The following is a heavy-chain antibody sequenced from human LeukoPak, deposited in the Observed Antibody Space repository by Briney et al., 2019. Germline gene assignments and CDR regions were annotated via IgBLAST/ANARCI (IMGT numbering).Heavy chain of an antibody. D-gene: IGHD4-17*01. J-gene: IGHJ2*01. CDR1: GGSISSSSYY. CDR2: IYYSGST. CDR3: ASVNDYGDYWYFDL. V-gene: IGHV4-39*07. Sequence: SETLSLTCTVSGGSISSSSYYWGWVRQPPGKGLEYIGSIYYSGSTYYNPSLKSRVTISVDTSKNQFYLKLSSVTAADTAVYYCASVNDYGDYWYFDLWGRGTLVTVSS.